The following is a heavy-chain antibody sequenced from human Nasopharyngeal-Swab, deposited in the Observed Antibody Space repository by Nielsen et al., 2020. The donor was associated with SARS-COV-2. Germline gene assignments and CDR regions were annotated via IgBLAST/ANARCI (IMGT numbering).Heavy chain of an antibody. CDR1: GGTFTSEA. CDR3: AREAYCSGTSCEGRWFDP. D-gene: IGHD2-2*01. V-gene: IGHV1-69*10. Sequence: SVKVSCKASGGTFTSEAISWIRQAPGQGLEWMGGIIPILGMANYAEKFQDRVTITADKFTTTAYMELSSLKSEDTAVYYCAREAYCSGTSCEGRWFDPWGQGTLVTVSS. J-gene: IGHJ5*02. CDR2: IIPILGMA.